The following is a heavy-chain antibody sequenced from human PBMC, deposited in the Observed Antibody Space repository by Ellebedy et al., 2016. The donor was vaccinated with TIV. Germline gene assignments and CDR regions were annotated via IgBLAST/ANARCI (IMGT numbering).Heavy chain of an antibody. D-gene: IGHD3-10*01. CDR1: GGTFSSYA. CDR2: IIPIFGTA. CDR3: QVWGFGEEVDY. V-gene: IGHV1-69*13. Sequence: SVKVSCXASGGTFSSYAISWVRQAPGQGLEWMGGIIPIFGTANYAQKFQGRVTITADESTSTAYMELSSLRSEDTAVYYCQVWGFGEEVDYWGQGTLVTVSS. J-gene: IGHJ4*02.